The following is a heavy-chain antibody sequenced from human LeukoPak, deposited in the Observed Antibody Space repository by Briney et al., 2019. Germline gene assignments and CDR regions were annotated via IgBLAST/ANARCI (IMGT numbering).Heavy chain of an antibody. V-gene: IGHV3-48*04. CDR2: ISSSSSTI. CDR3: VRDWATGYYYGMDV. Sequence: PGGSLRLSCAASGFTFSSYSMNWVRQAPGKGLEWVSYISSSSSTIYYADSVKGRFTISRDNAKNSLYLQMNSLRAEDTAVYYCVRDWATGYYYGMDVWGQGTTVTVSS. CDR1: GFTFSSYS. D-gene: IGHD5-12*01. J-gene: IGHJ6*02.